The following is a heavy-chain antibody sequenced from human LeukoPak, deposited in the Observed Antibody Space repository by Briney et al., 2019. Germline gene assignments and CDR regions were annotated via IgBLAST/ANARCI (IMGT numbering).Heavy chain of an antibody. CDR2: IIPIFGTA. D-gene: IGHD3-22*01. J-gene: IGHJ4*02. CDR3: ARDPDHDSSGYLPPVDDY. CDR1: GGTFSSYA. Sequence: SVKVSCKXSGGTFSSYAISWVRQAPGQGLEGMGRIIPIFGTANYAQKFQGRVTITTDESTSTAYMELSSLRSEDTAVYYCARDPDHDSSGYLPPVDDYWGQGTLVTVSS. V-gene: IGHV1-69*05.